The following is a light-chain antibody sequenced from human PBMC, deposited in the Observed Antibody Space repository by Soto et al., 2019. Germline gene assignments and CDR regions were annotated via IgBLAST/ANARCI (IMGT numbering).Light chain of an antibody. CDR3: QQYNNYGSWT. V-gene: IGKV1-5*03. CDR2: KAS. CDR1: QSISAG. J-gene: IGKJ1*01. Sequence: DIQMTQSPSTLSASVGDRVTITCRASQSISAGLAWYQQKPGKAPKLLIYKASSLESGVPSRLSGSGSGTEFTLTISSLQPDDFATYYCQQYNNYGSWTFGQGTKVDIK.